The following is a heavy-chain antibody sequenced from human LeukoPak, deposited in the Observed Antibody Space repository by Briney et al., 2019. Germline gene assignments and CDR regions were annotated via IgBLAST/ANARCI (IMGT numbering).Heavy chain of an antibody. CDR2: IYPGDSDT. J-gene: IGHJ3*02. CDR3: AIVYYDYWSGYSRETLDI. Sequence: GESLKISCQGSGYSFTSYWIGWVRQMPGKGLEWMGIIYPGDSDTRYSPSFQGQVTISADKSINTAYLQWSNLKASDTAMYCCAIVYYDYWSGYSRETLDIWGQGTMVTVS. V-gene: IGHV5-51*01. D-gene: IGHD3-3*01. CDR1: GYSFTSYW.